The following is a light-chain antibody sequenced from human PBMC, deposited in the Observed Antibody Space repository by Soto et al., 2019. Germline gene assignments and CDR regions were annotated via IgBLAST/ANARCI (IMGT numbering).Light chain of an antibody. CDR3: QQSYSTHKLT. Sequence: DIHMTLSASSLSASVGYIFTITCRASQSISSYLNWYQQKPGKAPKLLIYAASSLQSGVPSRFSGSGSWTDFTLTISSLKTEDFANYYCQQSYSTHKLTFGGGTKVDIK. J-gene: IGKJ4*01. CDR1: QSISSY. CDR2: AAS. V-gene: IGKV1-39*01.